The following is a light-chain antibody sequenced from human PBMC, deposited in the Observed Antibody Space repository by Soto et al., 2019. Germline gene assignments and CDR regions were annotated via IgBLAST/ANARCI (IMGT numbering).Light chain of an antibody. CDR2: EVS. J-gene: IGLJ1*01. CDR1: SSNIGNNY. V-gene: IGLV2-18*02. Sequence: QSVLTQPPSVSAAPGQKVTISCSGSSSNIGNNYVSWYQQPPGTAPKLMIYEVSNRPSGVPDRFSGSKSGNTASLTISGLQPEDEADYYCNSYTSSSTYVFGTGTKVTVL. CDR3: NSYTSSSTYV.